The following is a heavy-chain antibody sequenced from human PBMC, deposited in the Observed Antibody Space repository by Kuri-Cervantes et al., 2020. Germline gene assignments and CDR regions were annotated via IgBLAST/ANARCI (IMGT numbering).Heavy chain of an antibody. CDR3: AKDVESSSWFYRPTYYYYYYGMDV. CDR2: ISWNSGSI. J-gene: IGHJ6*02. V-gene: IGHV3-9*01. CDR1: GFTFDDYA. D-gene: IGHD6-13*01. Sequence: LSLTCAASGFTFDDYAMHWVRQAPGKGLEWVSGISWNSGSIGYADSVKGRFTISRDNAKNSLYLQMNSLRAEDTALYYCAKDVESSSWFYRPTYYYYYYGMDVWGQGTTVTSP.